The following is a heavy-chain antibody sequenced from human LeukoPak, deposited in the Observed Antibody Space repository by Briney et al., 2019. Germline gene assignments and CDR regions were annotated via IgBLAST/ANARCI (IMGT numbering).Heavy chain of an antibody. V-gene: IGHV3-9*01. Sequence: PGGSLRLSCAASGFTFDDYAMHWVRQAPGKGLEWVSGISWNSGSIGYADSVKGRFTISRDNAKNSLYLQMNSLRAEDTALYYCAKDEDYSKYSPYGMDVWGQGTTVTVSS. J-gene: IGHJ6*02. CDR1: GFTFDDYA. D-gene: IGHD4-11*01. CDR3: AKDEDYSKYSPYGMDV. CDR2: ISWNSGSI.